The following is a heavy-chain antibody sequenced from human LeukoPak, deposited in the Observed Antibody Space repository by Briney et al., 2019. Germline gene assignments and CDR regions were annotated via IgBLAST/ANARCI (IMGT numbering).Heavy chain of an antibody. J-gene: IGHJ6*03. CDR2: ISGSGGST. Sequence: GGSLRLSCAASGFTFSSYAMSWVRQAPGKGLERVSAISGSGGSTYYADSVKGRFTISRDNSKNTLYLQMNSLRAEDAAVYYCAKGGDILTGYYNYYYYYYMDVWGKGTTVTVSS. CDR1: GFTFSSYA. D-gene: IGHD3-9*01. CDR3: AKGGDILTGYYNYYYYYYMDV. V-gene: IGHV3-23*01.